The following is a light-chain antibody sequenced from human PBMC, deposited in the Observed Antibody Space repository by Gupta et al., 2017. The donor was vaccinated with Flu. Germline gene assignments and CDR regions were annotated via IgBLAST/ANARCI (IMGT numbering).Light chain of an antibody. J-gene: IGLJ1*01. Sequence: QSVLTQPHSVSAAPGQKVTIYCSGSSSNIGSNFVSWHQQVPGKAPRLLIYENNNRPSGIPDRFSGSKSGTSATLGITGLQPGDEAEYYCGTWDGGLSAYVFGTGTKVTVL. CDR3: GTWDGGLSAYV. V-gene: IGLV1-51*01. CDR2: ENN. CDR1: SSNIGSNF.